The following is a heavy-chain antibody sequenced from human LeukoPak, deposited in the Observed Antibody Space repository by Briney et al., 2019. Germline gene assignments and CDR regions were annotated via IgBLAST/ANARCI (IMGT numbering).Heavy chain of an antibody. CDR1: GYTFTGYY. V-gene: IGHV1-2*02. CDR2: INPNSGGT. CDR3: ARMVPVRYGYHIIDY. J-gene: IGHJ4*02. D-gene: IGHD5-24*01. Sequence: ASVKVSCKASGYTFTGYYMHWVRQAPGQGLEWMGWINPNSGGTNYAQKFQGRVTMTRDTSISTAYMELSRLRSDDTAVYYCARMVPVRYGYHIIDYWGQGTLVTVSS.